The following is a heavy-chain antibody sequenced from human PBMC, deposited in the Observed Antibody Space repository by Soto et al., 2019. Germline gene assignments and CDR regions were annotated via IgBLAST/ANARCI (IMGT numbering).Heavy chain of an antibody. Sequence: QVQLVESGGGVVQPGRSLRLSCAASGFTFSSYGMHWVRQAPGKGLEWVAVIWYDGSNKYYADSVKDRFTISRDNSKNTLYLQMNSLRAEDTAVYYCAREGLDDYGDWYFDYWGQGTLVTVSS. CDR1: GFTFSSYG. J-gene: IGHJ4*02. CDR3: AREGLDDYGDWYFDY. D-gene: IGHD4-17*01. V-gene: IGHV3-33*01. CDR2: IWYDGSNK.